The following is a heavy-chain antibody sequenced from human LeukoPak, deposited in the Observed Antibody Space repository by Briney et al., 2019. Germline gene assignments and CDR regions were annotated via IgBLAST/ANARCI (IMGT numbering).Heavy chain of an antibody. Sequence: TGGSLRLSCAASGFTFSSYAMHWVRQAPGKGLEWVAVISYDGSNKYYADSVKGRFTISRDNSKNTLYLQMNSLRAEDTAVYYCARADYGDYEYYFDYWGQGTLVTVSS. D-gene: IGHD4-17*01. CDR1: GFTFSSYA. V-gene: IGHV3-30-3*01. CDR3: ARADYGDYEYYFDY. J-gene: IGHJ4*02. CDR2: ISYDGSNK.